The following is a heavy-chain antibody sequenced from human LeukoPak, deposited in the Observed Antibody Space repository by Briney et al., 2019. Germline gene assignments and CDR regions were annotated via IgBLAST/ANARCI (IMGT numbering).Heavy chain of an antibody. J-gene: IGHJ6*03. CDR1: GGTFSSYT. Sequence: ASVKVSCKASGGTFSSYTISWVRQAPGQGLEWMGRIIPSLGIANYAQKFQGRVTITADKSTSTAYMELSSLRSEDPAVYSCARVAQEYSSSSRYYYYMDVWGKGTTVTVSS. CDR3: ARVAQEYSSSSRYYYYMDV. V-gene: IGHV1-69*02. CDR2: IIPSLGIA. D-gene: IGHD6-6*01.